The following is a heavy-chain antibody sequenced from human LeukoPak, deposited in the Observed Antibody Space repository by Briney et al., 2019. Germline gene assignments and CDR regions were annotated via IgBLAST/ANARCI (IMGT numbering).Heavy chain of an antibody. CDR1: GYSFTSYW. D-gene: IGHD2-21*02. CDR2: IDPSDSYT. J-gene: IGHJ4*02. Sequence: ESLKISCKGSGYSFTSYWISWVRQMPGKGLEWMGRIDPSDSYTNYSPFFQGHVTISADKSISTAYLQWSSLKASDTAMYYCARHIVVVTATGGIDYWGQGTLVTVSS. V-gene: IGHV5-10-1*01. CDR3: ARHIVVVTATGGIDY.